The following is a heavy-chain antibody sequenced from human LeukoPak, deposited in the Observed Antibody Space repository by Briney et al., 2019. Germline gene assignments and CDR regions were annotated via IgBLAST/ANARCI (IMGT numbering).Heavy chain of an antibody. CDR2: IYYSGST. CDR3: ARVRYSSGWYYFDY. D-gene: IGHD6-19*01. J-gene: IGHJ4*02. Sequence: SETLSLTCTVSGGSISSYYWSWIRRPPGKGLEWIGYIYYSGSTNYNPSLKSRVTISVDTSKNQFSLKLSSVTAADTAVYYCARVRYSSGWYYFDYWGQGTLVTVSS. CDR1: GGSISSYY. V-gene: IGHV4-59*01.